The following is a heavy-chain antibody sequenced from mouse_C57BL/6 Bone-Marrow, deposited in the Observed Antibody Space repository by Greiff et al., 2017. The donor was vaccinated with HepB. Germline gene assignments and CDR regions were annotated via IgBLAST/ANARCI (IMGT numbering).Heavy chain of an antibody. CDR2: INPYNGDT. Sequence: EVQGVESGPELVKPGDSVKISCKASGYSFTGYFMNWVMQSHGKSLEWIGRINPYNGDTFYNQKFKGKATLTVDKSSSTAHMELRSLTSEDSAVYYCARWGDYDYEGWYFDVWGTGTTVAVSS. V-gene: IGHV1-20*01. CDR3: ARWGDYDYEGWYFDV. CDR1: GYSFTGYF. J-gene: IGHJ1*03. D-gene: IGHD2-4*01.